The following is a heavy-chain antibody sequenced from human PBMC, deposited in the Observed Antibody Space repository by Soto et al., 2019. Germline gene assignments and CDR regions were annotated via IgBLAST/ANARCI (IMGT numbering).Heavy chain of an antibody. CDR1: GFTFSDHY. D-gene: IGHD2-21*01. Sequence: PGGSLRLSCAASGFTFSDHYMHWVRQAPGKGLEIVTHMSDNGSSEDYGDSVKGRFSISRDKSKNQLFLQMFILIAKDTAVYYCAREISDVAGCHLYYGMDVLGQGTEVTVSS. J-gene: IGHJ6*02. CDR2: MSDNGSSE. V-gene: IGHV3-11*01. CDR3: AREISDVAGCHLYYGMDV.